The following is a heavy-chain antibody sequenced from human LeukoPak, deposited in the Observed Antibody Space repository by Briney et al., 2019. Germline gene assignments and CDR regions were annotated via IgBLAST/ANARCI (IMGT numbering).Heavy chain of an antibody. CDR2: IRSKAYGGTT. V-gene: IGHV3-49*04. D-gene: IGHD3-10*01. CDR1: GFTFGDYA. CDR3: TSGITMVRGSYCFDC. Sequence: GGSLRLSCTGSGFTFGDYAMSWVRQAPGKGLEWVGFIRSKAYGGTTEYAASVKGRFTISRDDSKSIAYLQMNSLKTEDTAVYYCTSGITMVRGSYCFDCWGQGTLVTVSS. J-gene: IGHJ4*02.